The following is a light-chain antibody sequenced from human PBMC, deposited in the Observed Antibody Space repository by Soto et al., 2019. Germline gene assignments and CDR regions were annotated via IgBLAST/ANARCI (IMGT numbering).Light chain of an antibody. CDR2: EAS. Sequence: DVPMTQSPSTLSTFVGDSVTITCRASQTIFRWLAWYQQKPGKAPKLLIYEASKLESGVPSRFSGSGAGTEFTLTISSVQPDDFATYYCQQYSSYLTFGGGTKVEIK. CDR1: QTIFRW. V-gene: IGKV1-5*03. J-gene: IGKJ4*01. CDR3: QQYSSYLT.